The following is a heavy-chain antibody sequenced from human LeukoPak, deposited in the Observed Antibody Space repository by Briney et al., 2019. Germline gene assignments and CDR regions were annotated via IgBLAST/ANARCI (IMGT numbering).Heavy chain of an antibody. CDR1: GYTFTGYY. Sequence: ASVQVSCKASGYTFTGYYMHWVRQAPGQGLDWMGWINPKRGGKKYAQKFRGRVTMTRDTSMSTGYMEVSRLRSGDTAVYYCARAGGGSCFDTWGQGTLVTVSS. CDR2: INPKRGGK. J-gene: IGHJ5*02. V-gene: IGHV1-2*02. D-gene: IGHD2-15*01. CDR3: ARAGGGSCFDT.